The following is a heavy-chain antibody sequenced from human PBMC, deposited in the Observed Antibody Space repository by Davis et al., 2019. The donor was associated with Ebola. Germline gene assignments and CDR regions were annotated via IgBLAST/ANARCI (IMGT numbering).Heavy chain of an antibody. J-gene: IGHJ4*02. CDR2: INSDGTTT. V-gene: IGHV3-74*01. Sequence: GESLKISCAASGFAFSNSWMHWVRQIPGKGLVWVARINSDGTTTSYADSVKGRFTISRDNAKNTLYLQMNGLTAEDTAVYYCESETRLGYWGQGTLVTVSS. CDR3: ESETRLGY. CDR1: GFAFSNSW. D-gene: IGHD1-1*01.